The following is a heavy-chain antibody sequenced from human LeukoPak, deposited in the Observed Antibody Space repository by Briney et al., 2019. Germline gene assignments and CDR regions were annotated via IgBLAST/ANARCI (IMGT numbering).Heavy chain of an antibody. CDR3: ARDYIYASDI. D-gene: IGHD3-3*02. J-gene: IGHJ3*02. CDR1: GFTVSSNY. Sequence: GGSLRLSCAASGFTVSSNYVGWVRQAPGKGLEWVSVIYRDGSTYYADSVKGRFTISRDNSKNSLYLQMNSLRDEDTAVYYCARDYIYASDIWGQGTMVTVSS. V-gene: IGHV3-66*01. CDR2: IYRDGST.